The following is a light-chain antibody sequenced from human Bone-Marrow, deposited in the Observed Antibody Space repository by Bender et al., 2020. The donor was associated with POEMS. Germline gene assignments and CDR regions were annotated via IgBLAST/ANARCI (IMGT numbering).Light chain of an antibody. CDR1: ALPKKY. CDR3: QSADSSGRYVI. Sequence: SYELTQPPSVSVSPGQTARITCSGDALPKKYAYWYQQKSGQAPVLVIYEDTNRPSGIPERFSGSSSGTTVTLTISGAQPEDEADYYCQSADSSGRYVIFGGGTKLTVL. J-gene: IGLJ2*01. V-gene: IGLV3-10*01. CDR2: EDT.